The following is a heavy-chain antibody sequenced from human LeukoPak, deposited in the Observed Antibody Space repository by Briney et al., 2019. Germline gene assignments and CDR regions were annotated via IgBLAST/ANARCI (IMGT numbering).Heavy chain of an antibody. Sequence: SETLSLTCTVSAGSISSYYWSWIRHPPGKGREWIGYIYYSGSTNYHPSLKSPVTISVDTPKNQFSLKLSSVTAADTAVYYCARAGGSGSYSYFDYWGQGTLVTVSS. CDR3: ARAGGSGSYSYFDY. J-gene: IGHJ4*02. V-gene: IGHV4-59*01. CDR1: AGSISSYY. D-gene: IGHD3-10*01. CDR2: IYYSGST.